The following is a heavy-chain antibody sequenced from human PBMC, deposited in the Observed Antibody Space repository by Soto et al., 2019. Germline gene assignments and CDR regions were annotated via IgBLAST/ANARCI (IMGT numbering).Heavy chain of an antibody. D-gene: IGHD3-22*01. CDR1: GFTFSSYA. J-gene: IGHJ6*02. CDR3: AKSIVGAYDSSRYYQNYPSDYYYYGMDV. CDR2: ISGSGGST. V-gene: IGHV3-23*01. Sequence: PGGSLRLSXAASGFTFSSYAMSWVRQAPGKGPEWVSAISGSGGSTYYADSVKGRFTISRDNSKNTLYLQMNSLRAEDTAVYYCAKSIVGAYDSSRYYQNYPSDYYYYGMDVWGQGTTVTVSS.